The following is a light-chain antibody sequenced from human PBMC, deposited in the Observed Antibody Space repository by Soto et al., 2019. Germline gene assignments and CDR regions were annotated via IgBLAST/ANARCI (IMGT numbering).Light chain of an antibody. CDR1: QNINNG. J-gene: IGKJ1*01. V-gene: IGKV1-5*03. CDR2: KAS. CDR3: QHYNSYSET. Sequence: DIQMTQSPSTLSASVGDRVTITCRASQNINNGLAWYQQKPGKAPKLLIYKASRLETGVPSRFSGSGSGTDFTLAINSLQPDDFATYYCQHYNSYSETFGQGTKVEIK.